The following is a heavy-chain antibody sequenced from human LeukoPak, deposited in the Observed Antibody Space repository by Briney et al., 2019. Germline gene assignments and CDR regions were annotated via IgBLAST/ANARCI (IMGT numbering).Heavy chain of an antibody. CDR1: GGSISSGDYY. CDR3: ARSLVVPAAPFDY. V-gene: IGHV4-30-4*01. Sequence: TTSETLSLTCTVSGGSISSGDYYWCWIRQPPGKGLEWIGYIYYSGSTYYNPSLKSRVTISVDTSKNQFSLKLSSVTAADTAVYYCARSLVVPAAPFDYWGQGTLVTVSS. J-gene: IGHJ4*02. D-gene: IGHD2-2*01. CDR2: IYYSGST.